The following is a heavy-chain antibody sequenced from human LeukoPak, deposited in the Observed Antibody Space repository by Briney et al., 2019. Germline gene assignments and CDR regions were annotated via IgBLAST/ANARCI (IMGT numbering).Heavy chain of an antibody. CDR3: ARGFGYSSGWYRLDY. Sequence: SETLSLTCAVYGGSFSGYYWSWIRQPPGKGLEWIGEINHSGSTNYNPSLKSRVTISVDTSKNQFSLKLSSVTAADTAVYYCARGFGYSSGWYRLDYWAREPWSPSPQ. CDR1: GGSFSGYY. J-gene: IGHJ4*02. CDR2: INHSGST. D-gene: IGHD6-19*01. V-gene: IGHV4-34*01.